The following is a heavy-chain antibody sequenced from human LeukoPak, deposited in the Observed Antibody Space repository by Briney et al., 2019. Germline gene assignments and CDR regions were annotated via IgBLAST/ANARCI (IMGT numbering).Heavy chain of an antibody. D-gene: IGHD3-9*01. CDR3: AKMASDLDWFTSSDY. V-gene: IGHV3-30*18. Sequence: GGSLRLSCAASGFTFSSYGMHWVRQAPGKGLEWVAVISYDGRDKYYEDSVKGRFTISRDNSKNTLYLQMNSLRAEDTAVYYCAKMASDLDWFTSSDYWGQGTLVTVSS. CDR1: GFTFSSYG. J-gene: IGHJ4*02. CDR2: ISYDGRDK.